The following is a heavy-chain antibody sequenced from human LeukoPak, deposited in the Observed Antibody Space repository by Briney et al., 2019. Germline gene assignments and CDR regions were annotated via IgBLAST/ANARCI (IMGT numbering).Heavy chain of an antibody. Sequence: SETLSLTCTVSGGSISSYYWSWIRQPPGKGLEWIGYIYYSGSTNYNPSLKSRVTISVDTSKNQSSLKLSSVTAADTAVYYCARDLPGSGSYSFYAFDIWGQGTMVTVSS. CDR2: IYYSGST. CDR1: GGSISSYY. CDR3: ARDLPGSGSYSFYAFDI. V-gene: IGHV4-59*01. D-gene: IGHD1-26*01. J-gene: IGHJ3*02.